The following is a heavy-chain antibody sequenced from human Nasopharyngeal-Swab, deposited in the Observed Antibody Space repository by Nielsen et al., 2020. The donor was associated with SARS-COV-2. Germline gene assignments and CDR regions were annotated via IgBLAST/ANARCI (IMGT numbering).Heavy chain of an antibody. D-gene: IGHD3-3*01. J-gene: IGHJ4*02. V-gene: IGHV1-18*04. Sequence: ASVKVSCKASGYTFTSYGISWVRQAPGQGLEWVGWISAYNGNTNYAQKLQGRVTMTTDTSTSTAYMELRSLRSDDTAVYYCARDRLRFLEWLMDYWGQGTLVTVSP. CDR3: ARDRLRFLEWLMDY. CDR1: GYTFTSYG. CDR2: ISAYNGNT.